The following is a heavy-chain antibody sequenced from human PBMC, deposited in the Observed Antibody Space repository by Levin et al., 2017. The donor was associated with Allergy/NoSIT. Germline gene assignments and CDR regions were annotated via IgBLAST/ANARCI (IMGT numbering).Heavy chain of an antibody. D-gene: IGHD6-19*01. CDR2: INPNSGGT. Sequence: ASVKVSCKASGYIFTGYFMHWVRQAPGQGLEWVGWINPNSGGTNYAQRFQGRVTMTRDTSINTAYMELSGLRSDDTAICYCARDRGSGPDYWGQGTLVTVSS. CDR3: ARDRGSGPDY. CDR1: GYIFTGYF. V-gene: IGHV1-2*02. J-gene: IGHJ4*02.